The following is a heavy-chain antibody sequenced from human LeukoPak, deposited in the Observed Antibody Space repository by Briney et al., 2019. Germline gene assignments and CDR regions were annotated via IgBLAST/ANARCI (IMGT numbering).Heavy chain of an antibody. D-gene: IGHD2-2*01. J-gene: IGHJ6*03. CDR1: GYSLSSGYY. CDR2: IYHSGST. V-gene: IGHV4-38-2*02. CDR3: ARLPATYYMDA. Sequence: SETLSLTCTVSGYSLSSGYYWGWIRQPPGKGLEWIGSIYHSGSTFYNPSLKSRVAISVDTSKNQFSLKLSSVTAADTAVYYCARLPATYYMDAWGKGTTVTVSS.